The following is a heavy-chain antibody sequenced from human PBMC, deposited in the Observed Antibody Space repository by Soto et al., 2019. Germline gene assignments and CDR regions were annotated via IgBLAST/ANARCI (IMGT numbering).Heavy chain of an antibody. CDR1: GFTFDVYA. Sequence: PGGSLRLSCAASGFTFDVYAMHWVWQAPGKGLEWVSGISWNSGSIGYADSVKGRFTISRDNAKNSLYLQMNSLRAEDTALYYCATPTYYYDSSGCYSAHAFDIWGQGTMVTVSS. CDR3: ATPTYYYDSSGCYSAHAFDI. CDR2: ISWNSGSI. V-gene: IGHV3-9*01. J-gene: IGHJ3*02. D-gene: IGHD3-22*01.